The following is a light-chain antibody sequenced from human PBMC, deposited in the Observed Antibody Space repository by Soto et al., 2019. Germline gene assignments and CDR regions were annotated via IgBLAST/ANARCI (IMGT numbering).Light chain of an antibody. CDR3: QQYNNWPWT. CDR1: QSVGTK. V-gene: IGKV3D-15*01. J-gene: IGKJ5*01. CDR2: DAS. Sequence: EILLTQSPGTLSLSPGERATLSCRATQSVGTKLVWYQQKPGQAPRLLIFDASNRAAGIPARFSGSGSGTEFTLTISSLQSEDFAVYYCQQYNNWPWTFGQGTRLEIK.